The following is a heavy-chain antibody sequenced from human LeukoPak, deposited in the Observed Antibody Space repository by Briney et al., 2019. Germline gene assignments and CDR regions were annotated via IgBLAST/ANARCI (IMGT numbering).Heavy chain of an antibody. J-gene: IGHJ4*02. Sequence: GGSLRLSCAASGFTFSSYSMNWVRQAPGKGLEWVSSISTSSVYIYYADSVKGRFTISRDNSKNTLYLQMNSLRAEDTAVYYCAKVRGGYRDYWGQGTLVTVSS. V-gene: IGHV3-21*04. D-gene: IGHD3-16*02. CDR3: AKVRGGYRDY. CDR1: GFTFSSYS. CDR2: ISTSSVYI.